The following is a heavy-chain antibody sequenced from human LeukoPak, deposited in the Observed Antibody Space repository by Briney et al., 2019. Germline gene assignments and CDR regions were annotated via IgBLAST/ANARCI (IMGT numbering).Heavy chain of an antibody. CDR3: ARQSYGAAPLRY. Sequence: SETLSLTCAVYGGSFSGYYWSWIRQPPGKGLEWIGEINHSGSTNYNPSLKSRVTISVDTSNNQFSLKLSSVTAADTAVYYCARQSYGAAPLRYWGQGTLVTVSS. J-gene: IGHJ4*02. CDR1: GGSFSGYY. V-gene: IGHV4-34*01. D-gene: IGHD4/OR15-4a*01. CDR2: INHSGST.